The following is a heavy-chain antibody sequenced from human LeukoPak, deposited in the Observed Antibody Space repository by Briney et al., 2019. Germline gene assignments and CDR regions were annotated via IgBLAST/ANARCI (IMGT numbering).Heavy chain of an antibody. CDR3: GTGPRNDGEDD. V-gene: IGHV3-74*01. CDR1: GFTFSSYW. J-gene: IGHJ4*02. CDR2: INTDGSST. Sequence: GGSLRLSCAASGFTFSSYWMHWVRQAPGKGLVWVSRINTDGSSTNYADSVKGRFTISRDNAKNTPYLQMNSLRAEDSAVYYCGTGPRNDGEDDWGQGTLVTVSS. D-gene: IGHD1-1*01.